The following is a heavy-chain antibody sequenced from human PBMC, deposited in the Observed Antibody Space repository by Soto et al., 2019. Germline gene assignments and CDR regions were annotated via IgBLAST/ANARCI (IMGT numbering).Heavy chain of an antibody. CDR3: ASGFFGSSGWDAFDI. CDR1: GYTFTSYY. CDR2: INPSGGST. J-gene: IGHJ3*02. V-gene: IGHV1-46*04. D-gene: IGHD6-19*01. Sequence: QVQLVQSGAEVKKPGASVKVSCKASGYTFTSYYMHWVRQAPGQGLEWMGIINPSGGSTSYAQKLQGRVTRTRDTSRSTVYMELSILRSKDTAVYYCASGFFGSSGWDAFDIWGQGTMVTVSS.